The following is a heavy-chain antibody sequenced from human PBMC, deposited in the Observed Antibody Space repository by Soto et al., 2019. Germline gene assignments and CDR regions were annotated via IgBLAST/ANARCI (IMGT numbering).Heavy chain of an antibody. CDR2: IIPIFGTA. V-gene: IGHV1-69*01. D-gene: IGHD2-21*02. J-gene: IGHJ6*02. Sequence: QVQLVPYGAEVKKPGSSVKVSCKASGGTFSSYAISWVRQAPGQGLEWMGGIIPIFGTANYAQKFQGRVTITSDESTSTAYLELSSLRYDDTAVYYCARSHAYCCGDCSDYYYYGMDVWGQGTTVTVSS. CDR3: ARSHAYCCGDCSDYYYYGMDV. CDR1: GGTFSSYA.